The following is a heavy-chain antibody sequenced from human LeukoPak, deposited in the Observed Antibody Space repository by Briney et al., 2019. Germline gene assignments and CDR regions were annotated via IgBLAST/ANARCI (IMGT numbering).Heavy chain of an antibody. J-gene: IGHJ4*02. CDR2: INPNSGGT. CDR1: GYTFTGYY. Sequence: ASVKVSCKASGYTFTGYYMHWVRQAPGQGLEWMGWINPNSGGTNYAQKFQGRVTMTRDTSISTAYMELSRLRSDDTAVYYCARDIAAAGTGFDYWGQGTLVTVSS. V-gene: IGHV1-2*02. D-gene: IGHD6-13*01. CDR3: ARDIAAAGTGFDY.